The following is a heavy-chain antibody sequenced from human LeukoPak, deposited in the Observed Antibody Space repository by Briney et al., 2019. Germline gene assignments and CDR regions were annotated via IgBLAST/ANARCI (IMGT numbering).Heavy chain of an antibody. D-gene: IGHD3-16*01. J-gene: IGHJ4*02. V-gene: IGHV4-34*08. CDR2: INHSGST. Sequence: PGGSLRLSCAASGFTFSDYYMSWIRQAPGKGLEWIGEINHSGSTNYNPSLKSRVTISVDTSKNQFSLKLSSVTAADTAVYYCAPRYYDYVWGSPPTGYWGQGTLVTVSS. CDR3: APRYYDYVWGSPPTGY. CDR1: GFTFSDYY.